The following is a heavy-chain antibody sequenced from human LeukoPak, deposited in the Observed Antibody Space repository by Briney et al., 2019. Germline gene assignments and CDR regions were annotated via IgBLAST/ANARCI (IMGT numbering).Heavy chain of an antibody. CDR1: TVSNRK. Sequence: TVSNRKIIWVRDPPSNKKDWVSVIYRGGNTYYSDSVKGRFTISRDNSRNTVYLQMNSLRAEDTAVYYCARWVNNGGNGCYFDYWDRGILVSVSS. CDR2: IYRGGNT. D-gene: IGHD2-8*01. CDR3: ARWVNNGGNGCYFDY. J-gene: IGHJ4*02. V-gene: IGHV3-66*01.